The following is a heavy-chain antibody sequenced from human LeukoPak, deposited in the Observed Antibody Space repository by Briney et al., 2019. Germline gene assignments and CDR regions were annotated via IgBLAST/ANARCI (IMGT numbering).Heavy chain of an antibody. CDR3: ARDSRYSSSWYWGDYYYYGMDV. CDR2: ISNDGNKK. D-gene: IGHD6-13*01. J-gene: IGHJ6*02. V-gene: IGHV3-30-3*01. CDR1: GFPFSTYA. Sequence: GGSLRLSCAASGFPFSTYAMHWVRQAPGKGLEWVALISNDGNKKYYADSVKGRFTASRDNSKNTLFLQMNSLRAEDTAVYYCARDSRYSSSWYWGDYYYYGMDVWGQGTTVTVSS.